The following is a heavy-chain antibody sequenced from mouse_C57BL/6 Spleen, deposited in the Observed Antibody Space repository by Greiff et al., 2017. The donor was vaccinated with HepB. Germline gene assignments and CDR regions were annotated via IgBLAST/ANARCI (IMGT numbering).Heavy chain of an antibody. Sequence: QVQLQQPGAELVKPGASVKLSCKASGYTFTSYWMHWVKQRPGQGLEWIGKIHPKSGSTNYNEKFKSKATLTVDKSSSTAYMQLSSLTSEDSAVYYGARGFHYYGSSQFDYWGQGTTLTVSA. CDR2: IHPKSGST. CDR3: ARGFHYYGSSQFDY. J-gene: IGHJ2*01. D-gene: IGHD1-1*01. V-gene: IGHV1-64*01. CDR1: GYTFTSYW.